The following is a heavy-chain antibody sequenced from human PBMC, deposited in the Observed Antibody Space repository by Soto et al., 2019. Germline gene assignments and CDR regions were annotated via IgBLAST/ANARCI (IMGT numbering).Heavy chain of an antibody. CDR2: ISYDGSNT. CDR1: GVSFNSYD. D-gene: IGHD2-15*01. CDR3: ARISRYCSGGDCHA. J-gene: IGHJ5*02. Sequence: QAHLVESGGGVVQPGTSLRLSCAASGVSFNSYDMHWVRQAPGKGPEWVAIISYDGSNTYYSDSVRGRFTISRDNSKDTLYLQMHSLRSEDTAISYCARISRYCSGGDCHAWGQGTQVTVSS. V-gene: IGHV3-30*03.